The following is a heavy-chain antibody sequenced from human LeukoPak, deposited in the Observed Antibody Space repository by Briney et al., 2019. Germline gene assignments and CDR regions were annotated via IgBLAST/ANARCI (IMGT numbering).Heavy chain of an antibody. V-gene: IGHV3-30*02. D-gene: IGHD5-18*01. CDR3: AKEDRYGSVY. J-gene: IGHJ4*02. CDR1: GFTFSSYG. Sequence: GGSLRLSCAASGFTFSSYGMHWVRQTPGKGLEWVAFIRSDGSNKYYADSVKGRFTISGDNSKKTLYLQINSLRAEDTAVYYCAKEDRYGSVYWGQGTLVTVSP. CDR2: IRSDGSNK.